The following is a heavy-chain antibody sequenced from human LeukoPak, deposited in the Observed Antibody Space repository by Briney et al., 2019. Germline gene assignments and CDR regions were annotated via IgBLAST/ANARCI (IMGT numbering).Heavy chain of an antibody. CDR1: GGSVSSGSYY. CDR3: ARAVGPRYYDFWSPFDY. D-gene: IGHD3-3*01. J-gene: IGHJ4*02. Sequence: SETLSLTCTVSGGSVSSGSYYWSWIRQPPGKGLEWIGEINHSGSTNYNPSLKSRVTISVDTSKNQFTLKLSSVTAADTAVYYCARAVGPRYYDFWSPFDYWGQGTLVTVSS. CDR2: INHSGST. V-gene: IGHV4-39*06.